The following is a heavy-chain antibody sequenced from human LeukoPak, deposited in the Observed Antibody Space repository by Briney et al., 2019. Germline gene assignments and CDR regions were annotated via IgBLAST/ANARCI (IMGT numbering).Heavy chain of an antibody. J-gene: IGHJ3*02. CDR2: ISYDGSNK. CDR1: GFTFRIFG. CDR3: AKCLLVIKGSDAFDI. V-gene: IGHV3-30*18. D-gene: IGHD3-9*01. Sequence: PGGSLRLSCAASGFTFRIFGLNWVRQAPGKGLEWVAVISYDGSNKYYADSVKGRFTISRDNSKNTLYLQMNSLRAEDTAVYYCAKCLLVIKGSDAFDIWGQGTMVTVSS.